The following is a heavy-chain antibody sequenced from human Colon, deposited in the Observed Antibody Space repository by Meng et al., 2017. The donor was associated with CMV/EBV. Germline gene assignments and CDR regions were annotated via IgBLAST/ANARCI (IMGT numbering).Heavy chain of an antibody. V-gene: IGHV3-9*01. D-gene: IGHD3-10*01. CDR3: VKIEDDFGEPISGAMDV. J-gene: IGHJ6*02. Sequence: GGSLRLSCAASGFTFDDHAMHWVRQLPGKGLEWVSGISWNSDRIAYADSVKGRFTISRDNAKNSLYLQMNSLRAEYTAIYYCVKIEDDFGEPISGAMDVWGQGTTVTVSS. CDR2: ISWNSDRI. CDR1: GFTFDDHA.